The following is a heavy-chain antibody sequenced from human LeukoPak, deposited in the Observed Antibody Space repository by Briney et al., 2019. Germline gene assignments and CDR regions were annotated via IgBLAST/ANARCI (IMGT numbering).Heavy chain of an antibody. CDR2: IYYSGST. Sequence: SETLSLTCTVFGVSISSSTYSWAWIRQPPGKGLEWIGSIYYSGSTNYNPSLKSRVTISVDTSKNQFSLKLSSVTAADTAVYYCARADWTFDYWGQGTLVTVSS. CDR3: ARADWTFDY. D-gene: IGHD3-9*01. V-gene: IGHV4-39*07. CDR1: GVSISSSTYS. J-gene: IGHJ4*02.